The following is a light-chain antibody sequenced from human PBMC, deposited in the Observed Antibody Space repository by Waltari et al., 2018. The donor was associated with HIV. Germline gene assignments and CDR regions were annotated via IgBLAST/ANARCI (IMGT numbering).Light chain of an antibody. Sequence: SYVLTQPPSVSVAPGQTARITCGGDNIGSKSVHWYQQRPGQAPVLAVYENSDRSSGIPERFSGSNSGNTATLTISRVAAGGEADYYCQVWDSSSDQMVFGGGTKLTVL. CDR3: QVWDSSSDQMV. J-gene: IGLJ2*01. V-gene: IGLV3-21*02. CDR1: NIGSKS. CDR2: ENS.